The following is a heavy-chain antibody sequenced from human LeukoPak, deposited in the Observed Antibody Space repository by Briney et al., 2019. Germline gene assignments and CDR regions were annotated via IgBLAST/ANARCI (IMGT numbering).Heavy chain of an antibody. CDR3: ALELTAFDF. Sequence: PGGSLRLSCAVSGLTFSSYAMSWVRQAPGKGLEWVSGIRASGGGPTYADSVMGRFTISRDNSKNTLYLQMDSLRADDTAVYYCALELTAFDFWGQGTLVTVSS. V-gene: IGHV3-23*01. D-gene: IGHD1-7*01. CDR2: IRASGGGP. CDR1: GLTFSSYA. J-gene: IGHJ4*02.